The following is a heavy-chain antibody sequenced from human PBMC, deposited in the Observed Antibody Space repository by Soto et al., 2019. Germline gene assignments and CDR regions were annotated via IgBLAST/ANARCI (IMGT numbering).Heavy chain of an antibody. CDR1: GYSFTSYW. V-gene: IGHV5-51*01. J-gene: IGHJ6*02. D-gene: IGHD6-13*01. CDR3: ARTSAAGKYYYGMDL. CDR2: IYPGDSDT. Sequence: PGESLKISCKGSGYSFTSYWIGWVRQMPGKGLEWMGIIYPGDSDTRYSPSFQGQVTISADKSISTAYLQWSSLKASDTAMYYCARTSAAGKYYYGMDLWGQGSTVTGSS.